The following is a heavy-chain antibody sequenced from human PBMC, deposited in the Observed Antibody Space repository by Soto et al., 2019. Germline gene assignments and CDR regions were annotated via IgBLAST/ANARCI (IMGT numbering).Heavy chain of an antibody. J-gene: IGHJ6*02. Sequence: SETLSLTCTVSGGSISSGDYYWSWIRQPPGKGLEWIGYIYYSGSTYYNPSLKSRVTISVGTSKNQFSLKLSSVTAADTAVYYCARSITMVRGASGGMDVWGQGTTVTVSS. CDR3: ARSITMVRGASGGMDV. D-gene: IGHD3-10*01. CDR1: GGSISSGDYY. V-gene: IGHV4-30-4*01. CDR2: IYYSGST.